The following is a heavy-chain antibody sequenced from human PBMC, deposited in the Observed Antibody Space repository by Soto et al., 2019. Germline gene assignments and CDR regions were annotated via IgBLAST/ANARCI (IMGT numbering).Heavy chain of an antibody. CDR3: ARHHDS. CDR1: VFSVTSSRNY. CDR2: IFYSVST. J-gene: IGHJ4*02. Sequence: PSENLYLTFTVSVFSVTSSRNYWGWIRQPPGKGLEWIGSIFYSVSTYYNPSLKSRVTISVDTSKNQFSLKLSSVTAADTAVYYCARHHDSWGQG. V-gene: IGHV4-39*01.